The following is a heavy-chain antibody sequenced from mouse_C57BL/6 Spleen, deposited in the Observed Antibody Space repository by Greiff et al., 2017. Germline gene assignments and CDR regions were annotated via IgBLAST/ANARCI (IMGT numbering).Heavy chain of an antibody. CDR2: IRNKANGYTT. D-gene: IGHD1-1*01. Sequence: DVMLVESGGGLVQPGGSLSLSCAASGFTFTDYYMSWVRQPPGKALEWLGFIRNKANGYTTEYSASVKGRFTITRDNSQSIIYLQMNALRAEDSATYYCARPTSSYGDFDYWGQGTTLTVSS. CDR3: ARPTSSYGDFDY. V-gene: IGHV7-3*01. J-gene: IGHJ2*01. CDR1: GFTFTDYY.